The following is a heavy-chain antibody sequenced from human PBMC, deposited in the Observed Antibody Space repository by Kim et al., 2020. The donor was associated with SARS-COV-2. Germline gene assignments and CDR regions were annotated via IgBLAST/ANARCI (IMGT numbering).Heavy chain of an antibody. CDR2: ISYDGSNK. Sequence: GGSLRLSCAASGFTFSSYAMHWVRQAPGKGLEWVAVISYDGSNKYYADSVKGRFTISRDNSKNTLYLQMNSLRAEDTAVYYCASLIVVVVAASHWFDPWG. CDR3: ASLIVVVVAASHWFDP. J-gene: IGHJ5*02. V-gene: IGHV3-30*04. CDR1: GFTFSSYA. D-gene: IGHD2-15*01.